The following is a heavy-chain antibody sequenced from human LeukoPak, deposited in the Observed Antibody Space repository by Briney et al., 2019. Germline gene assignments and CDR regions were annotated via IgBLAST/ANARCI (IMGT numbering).Heavy chain of an antibody. V-gene: IGHV4-39*07. J-gene: IGHJ4*02. CDR2: IYYSGNT. CDR1: GGSISSSSYY. Sequence: SETLSLTCTVSGGSISSSSYYWGWIRQPPGKGLEWIGSIYYSGNTYYNPSLKSRVTISVDTSKNQFSLKLSSVTAADTAVYYCASGQNYDFWSGYPNPHFDYWGQGTLVTVSS. D-gene: IGHD3-3*01. CDR3: ASGQNYDFWSGYPNPHFDY.